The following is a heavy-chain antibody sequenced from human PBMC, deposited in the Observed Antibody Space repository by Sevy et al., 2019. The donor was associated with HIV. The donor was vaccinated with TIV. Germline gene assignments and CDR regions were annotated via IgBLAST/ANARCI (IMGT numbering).Heavy chain of an antibody. V-gene: IGHV4-59*08. J-gene: IGHJ4*02. CDR2: IYYNGHI. D-gene: IGHD1-26*01. CDR3: AGENAWGRGYS. Sequence: SETLSLTCTVSGGSITSLYWNWIRQTPGKGLEWIANIYYNGHINYNPSLKSRVTLSLDTSKNQFSLTLSSVTTADTAMYYCAGENAWGRGYSWGQGTLVTVSS. CDR1: GGSITSLY.